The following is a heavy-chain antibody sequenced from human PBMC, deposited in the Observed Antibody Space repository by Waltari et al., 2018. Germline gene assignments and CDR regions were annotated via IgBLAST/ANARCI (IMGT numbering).Heavy chain of an antibody. CDR1: GFTVSSNY. V-gene: IGHV3-53*01. CDR2: IYSGGST. D-gene: IGHD5-12*01. J-gene: IGHJ3*02. CDR3: ARKGSGYSGYDYRPSDAFDI. Sequence: EVQLVESGGGLIQPGGSLRLSCAASGFTVSSNYMSWVRQAPGKGLEWVSVIYSGGSTYYADSVKGRFTISRDNAKNTRYLQMNSLRAEDTAVYYCARKGSGYSGYDYRPSDAFDIWGQGTMVTVSS.